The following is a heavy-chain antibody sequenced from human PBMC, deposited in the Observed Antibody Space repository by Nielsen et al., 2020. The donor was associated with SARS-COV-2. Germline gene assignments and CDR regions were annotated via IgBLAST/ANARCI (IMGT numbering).Heavy chain of an antibody. D-gene: IGHD3-3*01. CDR2: ISSSSSYI. J-gene: IGHJ4*02. V-gene: IGHV3-21*01. CDR3: ARDYDFWSGYPDYFDY. Sequence: GESLKISCAASGFTFSSYNMNWVRQAPGKGLEWVSSISSSSSYIYYADSVKGRFTISRDNAKNTLYLQMNSLRAEDTAVYYCARDYDFWSGYPDYFDYWGQGTLVTVSS. CDR1: GFTFSSYN.